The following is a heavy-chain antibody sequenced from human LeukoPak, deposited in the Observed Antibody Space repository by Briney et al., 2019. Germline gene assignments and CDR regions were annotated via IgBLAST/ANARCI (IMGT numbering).Heavy chain of an antibody. CDR3: AKDLVDRGNHLYYFDF. D-gene: IGHD2-8*02. V-gene: IGHV3-30*18. CDR1: GFTFNSYA. J-gene: IGHJ4*02. Sequence: GGSLRLSCAASGFTFNSYAMHWVRQAPGKGLEWVAVISYDGNNKYYADSVKGRFTISRANSKNTLYLQMNSLRAEEDTAVYYCAKDLVDRGNHLYYFDFWGQGTLVTVSS. CDR2: ISYDGNNK.